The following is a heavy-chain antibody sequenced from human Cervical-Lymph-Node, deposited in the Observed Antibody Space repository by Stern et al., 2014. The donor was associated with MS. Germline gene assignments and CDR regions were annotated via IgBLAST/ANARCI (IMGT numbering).Heavy chain of an antibody. J-gene: IGHJ6*02. Sequence: QLVQYGPEVKKPGTSVKVSCKASGFTFTSSAVQWVRQARGQRLEWIGWIVVGSGNTNYAQKFQERVTITRDMSTSTAYMELSSLRSEDTAVYYCAAEQGAVAAYYYYYGMDVWGQGTTVTVSS. CDR3: AAEQGAVAAYYYYYGMDV. CDR2: IVVGSGNT. CDR1: GFTFTSSA. D-gene: IGHD6-19*01. V-gene: IGHV1-58*01.